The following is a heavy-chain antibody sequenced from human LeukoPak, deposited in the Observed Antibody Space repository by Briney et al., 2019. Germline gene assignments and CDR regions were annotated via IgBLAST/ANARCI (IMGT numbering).Heavy chain of an antibody. CDR2: IIPIFGTA. D-gene: IGHD4-17*01. Sequence: ASVKVSCKASGGTFSSYAISWVRQAPGQGLEWMGGIIPIFGTANYAQKFQGRVTITADESTSTAYMELSSLRSEDTAVYYRARGDYGDYLFDYWGQGALVTVSS. J-gene: IGHJ4*02. CDR1: GGTFSSYA. CDR3: ARGDYGDYLFDY. V-gene: IGHV1-69*13.